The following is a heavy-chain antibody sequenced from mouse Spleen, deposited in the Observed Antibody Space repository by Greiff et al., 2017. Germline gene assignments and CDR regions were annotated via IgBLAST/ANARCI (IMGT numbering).Heavy chain of an antibody. CDR3: AKRYGSSSYAMDY. J-gene: IGHJ4*01. Sequence: QVQLQQSGPGLVQPSQSLSITCTVSGFSLTSYGVHWVRQSPGKGLEWLGVIWRGGSTDYNAAFMSRLSITKDNSKSQVFFKMNSLQADDTAIYYCAKRYGSSSYAMDYWGQGTSVTVSS. D-gene: IGHD1-1*01. V-gene: IGHV2-5*01. CDR1: GFSLTSYG. CDR2: IWRGGST.